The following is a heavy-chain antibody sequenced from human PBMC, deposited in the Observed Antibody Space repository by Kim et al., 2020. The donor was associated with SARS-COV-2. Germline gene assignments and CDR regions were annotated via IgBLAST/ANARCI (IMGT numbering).Heavy chain of an antibody. CDR3: ARERTGSYYAGDY. Sequence: SYAQKFQGRVTVTRDTSTSTVYMELSSLRSEDTAVYYCARERTGSYYAGDYWGQGTLVTVSS. D-gene: IGHD1-26*01. J-gene: IGHJ4*02. V-gene: IGHV1-46*01.